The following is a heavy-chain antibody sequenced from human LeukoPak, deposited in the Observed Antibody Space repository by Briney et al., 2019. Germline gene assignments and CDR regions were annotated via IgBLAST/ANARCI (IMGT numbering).Heavy chain of an antibody. CDR2: IHYSGST. CDR3: ARGGDSSLDY. J-gene: IGHJ4*02. D-gene: IGHD3-22*01. CDR1: SGSISGYY. V-gene: IGHV4-59*12. Sequence: SETPSLTCTVSSGSISGYYWSWIRQPPGKGLEWIGYIHYSGSTNYNPSLKSRVTMSVDTSKNQFSLKLSSVTAADTAVYYCARGGDSSLDYWGQGTLVTVSS.